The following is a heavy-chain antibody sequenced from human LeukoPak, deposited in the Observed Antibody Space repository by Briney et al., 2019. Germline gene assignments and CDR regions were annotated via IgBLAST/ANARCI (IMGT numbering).Heavy chain of an antibody. CDR1: GVSISRSSYY. J-gene: IGHJ4*02. CDR2: IYYSGST. D-gene: IGHD3-10*01. CDR3: ARLTSGHFDY. Sequence: PSETLSLTCTVSGVSISRSSYYWGWIRQPPGKRLEWIATIYYSGSTYYNPSLKSRVTISADTSKNQFSLKLSSVTAADTAVYYCARLTSGHFDYWGQGTLVTVSS. V-gene: IGHV4-39*01.